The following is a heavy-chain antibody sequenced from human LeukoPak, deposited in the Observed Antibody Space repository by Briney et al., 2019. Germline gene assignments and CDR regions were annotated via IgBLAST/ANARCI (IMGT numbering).Heavy chain of an antibody. CDR2: IYTSGST. CDR3: ARDSYNYDSSGYFRLDP. D-gene: IGHD3-22*01. V-gene: IGHV4-4*07. CDR1: GGSISSYY. J-gene: IGHJ5*02. Sequence: SETLSLTCTVSGGSISSYYWSWIRQPAGKGLEWIGRIYTSGSTNYNPSLKSRVTMSVDTSKNQFSLKLSSVTAADTAVYYCARDSYNYDSSGYFRLDPWGQGTLVTASS.